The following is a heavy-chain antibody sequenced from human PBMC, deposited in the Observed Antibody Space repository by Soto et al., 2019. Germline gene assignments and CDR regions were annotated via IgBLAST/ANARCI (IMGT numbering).Heavy chain of an antibody. D-gene: IGHD1-1*01. CDR2: ISADNGHT. J-gene: IGHJ4*02. Sequence: QVQLVQSGAEVKKPGASVKVSCKASGFTFSNFVFGWVRQAPGQGLEWMEWISADNGHTNYIQKLQGRVPLTTDSSTSTAYMEMRSLRSEDTAVYYCARMDLWVPDYWGQGTLVTVSS. CDR3: ARMDLWVPDY. CDR1: GFTFSNFV. V-gene: IGHV1-18*01.